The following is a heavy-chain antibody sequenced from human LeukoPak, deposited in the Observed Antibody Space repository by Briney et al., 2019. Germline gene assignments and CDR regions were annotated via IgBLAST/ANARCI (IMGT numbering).Heavy chain of an antibody. D-gene: IGHD6-6*01. CDR2: IQNSAIYRAKI. Sequence: SETLSLTCAVSGGPISSYYWTWIRQPPGKGLEWVGYIQNSAIYRAKIKSSPSLQSRVSLSIDTSKNQVSLTVNSVTAADTAVYYCARLSSTLYYSMDVWGPGTAVTVSS. CDR3: ARLSSTLYYSMDV. CDR1: GGPISSYY. V-gene: IGHV4-59*08. J-gene: IGHJ6*02.